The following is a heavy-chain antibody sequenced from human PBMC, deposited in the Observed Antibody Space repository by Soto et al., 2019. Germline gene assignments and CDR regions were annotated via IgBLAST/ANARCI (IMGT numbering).Heavy chain of an antibody. J-gene: IGHJ6*02. CDR2: IDWDDDK. CDR1: GFSLSTSGMC. D-gene: IGHD6-13*01. V-gene: IGHV2-70*11. Sequence: SGPTLVNPTQTLTLTCTFSGFSLSTSGMCVSWIRQPPGKALEWLARIDWDDDKYYSTSLKTRLTISKDTSKNQVVLTMTNMDPVDTATYYCALICYRYSSKRDYYYYGMDVWGQGTTVTVSS. CDR3: ALICYRYSSKRDYYYYGMDV.